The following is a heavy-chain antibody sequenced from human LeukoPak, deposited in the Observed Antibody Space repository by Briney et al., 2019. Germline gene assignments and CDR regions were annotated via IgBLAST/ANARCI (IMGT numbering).Heavy chain of an antibody. CDR3: AKEVIYRYYDSSGYYYIRPFDY. D-gene: IGHD3-22*01. CDR1: GFTFSSYA. Sequence: GGSLRLPCAASGFTFSSYAMSWVRQAPGKGLEWVSAISGSGGSTYYADSVKGRFTISRDNSKNTLYLQMNSLRAEDTAVYYCAKEVIYRYYDSSGYYYIRPFDYWGQGTLVTVSS. V-gene: IGHV3-23*01. J-gene: IGHJ4*02. CDR2: ISGSGGST.